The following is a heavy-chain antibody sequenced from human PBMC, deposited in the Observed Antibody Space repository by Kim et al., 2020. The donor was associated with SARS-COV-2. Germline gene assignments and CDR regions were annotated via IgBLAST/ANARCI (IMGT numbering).Heavy chain of an antibody. CDR2: ITKGSNII. V-gene: IGHV3-48*02. J-gene: IGHJ3*02. CDR1: GFTFSAYD. CDR3: VRHCMGGAFDI. D-gene: IGHD2-15*01. Sequence: GGSLRLSCATSGFTFSAYDMNWVRQVPGKGLEWLSFITKGSNIIYSADSVKGRFTTSRANAKNSLHLQLNSLKDDDTAIYHCVRHCMGGAFDIWGQGTL.